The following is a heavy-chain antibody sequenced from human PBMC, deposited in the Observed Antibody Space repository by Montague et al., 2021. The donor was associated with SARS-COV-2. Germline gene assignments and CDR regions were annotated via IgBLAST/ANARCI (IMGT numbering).Heavy chain of an antibody. D-gene: IGHD4-11*01. J-gene: IGHJ4*02. CDR1: GVSITSTNC. Sequence: SETLSLTCAVSGVSITSTNCWSLVRQPPGKGLEWIGEISYGGIATYNPSRKSRATISMDRSRNLFSLELSSVTAADTALYYCAGKVLTVPADYWGQGTLVTVS. CDR3: AGKVLTVPADY. CDR2: ISYGGIA. V-gene: IGHV4-4*02.